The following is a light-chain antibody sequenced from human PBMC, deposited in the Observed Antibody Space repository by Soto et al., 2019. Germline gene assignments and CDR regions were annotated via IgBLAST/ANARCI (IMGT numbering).Light chain of an antibody. V-gene: IGLV2-14*01. CDR1: SSDVGGYNY. CDR3: SSFTTSNTWV. Sequence: QSALTQPASVSGSPGQSITVSCTGTSSDVGGYNYVSWYQQHPGKAPKLVIYEVSDRPSGVSNRFSASKSGNTASVTISRLQAEDEADYYCSSFTTSNTWVFGGGTKLTVL. J-gene: IGLJ3*02. CDR2: EVS.